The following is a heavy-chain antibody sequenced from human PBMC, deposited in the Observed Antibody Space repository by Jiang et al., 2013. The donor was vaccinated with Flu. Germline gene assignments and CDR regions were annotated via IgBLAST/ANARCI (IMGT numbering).Heavy chain of an antibody. J-gene: IGHJ4*02. V-gene: IGHV1-69*06. CDR3: ARVKRRWLQSFDY. CDR2: IIPIFGTA. Sequence: GAEVKKPGSSVKVSCKASGGTFSSYAISWVRQAPGQGLEWMGGIIPIFGTANYNPSLKSRVTISVDTSKNQFSLKLSSVTAADTAVYYCARVKRRWLQSFDYWGQGTLVTVSS. D-gene: IGHD5-24*01. CDR1: GGTFSSYA.